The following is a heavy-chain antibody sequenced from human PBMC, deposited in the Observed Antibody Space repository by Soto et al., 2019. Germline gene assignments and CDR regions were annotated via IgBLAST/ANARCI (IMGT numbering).Heavy chain of an antibody. Sequence: QLVQSGAEVKKPVASVRVSCKTSGPTFIAYYIHWVRQSPGQGLEWMGWIDPNSGGTTYEQKFLGRVTMTRDTSINTAYMDLNRLPSDDTAVYYCARVSVDVPEWGQGTLITVSS. V-gene: IGHV1-2*02. CDR3: ARVSVDVPE. CDR1: GPTFIAYY. D-gene: IGHD5-12*01. J-gene: IGHJ4*02. CDR2: IDPNSGGT.